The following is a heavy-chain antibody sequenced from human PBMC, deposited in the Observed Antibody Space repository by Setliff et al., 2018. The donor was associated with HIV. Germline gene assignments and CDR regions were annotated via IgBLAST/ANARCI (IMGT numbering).Heavy chain of an antibody. D-gene: IGHD5-18*01. CDR3: AAKRRYNYDLKGPLDY. Sequence: GASVKVSCKVSRYTLTELSMHWVRRAPGKGLEWMGSFDPEHRKTLYAQKFQGRVTMTQDTSTDTAYMELSSLRSDDTAVYYCAAKRRYNYDLKGPLDYWAQGTLVTVSS. J-gene: IGHJ4*02. CDR1: RYTLTELS. CDR2: FDPEHRKT. V-gene: IGHV1-24*01.